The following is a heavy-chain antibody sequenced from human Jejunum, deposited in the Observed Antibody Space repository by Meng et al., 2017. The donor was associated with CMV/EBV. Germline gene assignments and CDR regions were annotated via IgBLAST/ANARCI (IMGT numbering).Heavy chain of an antibody. J-gene: IGHJ4*02. D-gene: IGHD2/OR15-2a*01. Sequence: SGFSFSNNVMNWVRQTPGKGLEWVSSISDSGKNTYYADSVKGRFTISRDNSKNTLYLQMNSLRGEDTAVYYCAKDRDGNSYFYFDYWGQGTLVTVSS. CDR2: ISDSGKNT. V-gene: IGHV3-23*01. CDR3: AKDRDGNSYFYFDY. CDR1: GFSFSNNV.